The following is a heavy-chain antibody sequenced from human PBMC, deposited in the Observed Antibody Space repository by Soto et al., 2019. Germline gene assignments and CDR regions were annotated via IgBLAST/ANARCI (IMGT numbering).Heavy chain of an antibody. CDR1: GGSISSYY. Sequence: SETLSLTCTVPGGSISSYYWSWIRQPPGKGLEWIGYIYYSGSTNYNPSLKSRVTISVDTSKNQFSLKLSSVTAADTAVYYCARTRTTVTTFDYWGQGTLVTVSS. J-gene: IGHJ4*02. D-gene: IGHD4-17*01. CDR2: IYYSGST. V-gene: IGHV4-59*08. CDR3: ARTRTTVTTFDY.